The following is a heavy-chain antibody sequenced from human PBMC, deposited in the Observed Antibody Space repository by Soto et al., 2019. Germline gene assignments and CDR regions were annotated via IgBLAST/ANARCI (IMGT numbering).Heavy chain of an antibody. J-gene: IGHJ5*02. Sequence: ASVKVSRKASGYTFTSYGISWVRQAPGQGLEWMGWISAYNGNTNYAQKLQGRVTMTTDTSTSTAYMELRSLRSDDTAVYYCARGGYDILTGYYSNWFDPWGQGTLVTVSS. CDR3: ARGGYDILTGYYSNWFDP. V-gene: IGHV1-18*04. CDR1: GYTFTSYG. CDR2: ISAYNGNT. D-gene: IGHD3-9*01.